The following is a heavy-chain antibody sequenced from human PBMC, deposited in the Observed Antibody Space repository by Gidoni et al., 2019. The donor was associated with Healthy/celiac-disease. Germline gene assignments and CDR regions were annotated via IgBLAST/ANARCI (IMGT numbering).Heavy chain of an antibody. CDR1: GRSFSGYY. Sequence: QVQLQQWVAGLLKPSDTLSLTCAVYGRSFSGYYWSWIRQPPGKGLEWIGEINHSGSTNYNPSLKSRVTISVDTSKNQFSLKLSSVTAADKAVYYCARPSQWLAPAGYFQHWGQGTLVTVSS. D-gene: IGHD6-19*01. J-gene: IGHJ1*01. CDR3: ARPSQWLAPAGYFQH. CDR2: INHSGST. V-gene: IGHV4-34*01.